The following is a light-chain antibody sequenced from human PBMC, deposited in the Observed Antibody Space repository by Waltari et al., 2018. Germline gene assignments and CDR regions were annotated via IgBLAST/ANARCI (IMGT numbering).Light chain of an antibody. V-gene: IGLV7-46*01. Sequence: QAVVTQEPSLTVSPGGSAPLNCGSSTGAVTSGHYPPWFQQTPGQVPRTLIYDTSNKHSGRPARVSGSLLGGKAALTLSGAQPEDEAEYHCLVWYSGARWVFGGGTKLSVL. CDR2: DTS. J-gene: IGLJ3*02. CDR1: TGAVTSGHY. CDR3: LVWYSGARWV.